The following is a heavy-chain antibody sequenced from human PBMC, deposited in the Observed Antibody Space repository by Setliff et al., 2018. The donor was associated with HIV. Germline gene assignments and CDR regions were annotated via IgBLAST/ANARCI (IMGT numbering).Heavy chain of an antibody. CDR3: ARGYGSHAFDI. J-gene: IGHJ3*02. CDR2: FDPEDNKI. CDR1: GYTVTEVS. D-gene: IGHD3-10*01. Sequence: GASVKVSCKVSGYTVTEVSINWVRQAPGKGPEWMGGFDPEDNKIVYAQKFQGRVTMTRDTSTSTVYMALSSLRSEDTAVYYCARGYGSHAFDIWGQGTMVTVSS. V-gene: IGHV1-24*01.